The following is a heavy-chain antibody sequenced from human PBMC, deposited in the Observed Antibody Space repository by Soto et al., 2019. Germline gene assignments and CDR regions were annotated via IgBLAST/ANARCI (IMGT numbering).Heavy chain of an antibody. J-gene: IGHJ4*02. CDR2: ISYDGANK. CDR3: ARDPDTSGYCVFDY. Sequence: GGSLRLSCAASGFTFGSFAMHWVRQAPGKGLEWVAVISYDGANKYYADSVKGRFTISRDNFKKTLYLQMNSLTAEDTSVYYCARDPDTSGYCVFDYWGQGTLVTVSS. CDR1: GFTFGSFA. V-gene: IGHV3-30*01. D-gene: IGHD3-22*01.